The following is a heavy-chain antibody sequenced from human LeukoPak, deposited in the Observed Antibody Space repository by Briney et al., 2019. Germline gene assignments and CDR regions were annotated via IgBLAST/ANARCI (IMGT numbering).Heavy chain of an antibody. Sequence: ASVKVSCKASGNSISNYAVSWVRQAPGQGLEWMGWISAYNGNTNYAQKLQGRVTMTTDTSTSTAYMELRSLRSDDTAVYYCARGSNYYDSSGYYPIDYWGQGTLVTVSS. CDR2: ISAYNGNT. V-gene: IGHV1-18*01. CDR1: GNSISNYA. CDR3: ARGSNYYDSSGYYPIDY. D-gene: IGHD3-22*01. J-gene: IGHJ4*02.